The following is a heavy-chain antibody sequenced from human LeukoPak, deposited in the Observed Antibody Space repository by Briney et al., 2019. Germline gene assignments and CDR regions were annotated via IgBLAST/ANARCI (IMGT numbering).Heavy chain of an antibody. CDR1: GFSFTTSA. J-gene: IGHJ6*02. D-gene: IGHD6-19*01. CDR3: AADHQFSGWESAYGMDV. Sequence: ASVKVSCKASGFSFTTSAMQWVRQARGQRLEWIGWIVVGSGHTRYAQKLQERITITRDMSTSTAYMQLSSLRSEDTAVYYCAADHQFSGWESAYGMDVWGQGTTVTVSS. V-gene: IGHV1-58*02. CDR2: IVVGSGHT.